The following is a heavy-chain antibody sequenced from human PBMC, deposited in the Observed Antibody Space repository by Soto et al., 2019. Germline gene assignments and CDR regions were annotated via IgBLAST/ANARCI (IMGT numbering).Heavy chain of an antibody. CDR1: GFTFSSYG. J-gene: IGHJ6*02. V-gene: IGHV3-30*18. CDR2: ISYDGSNI. D-gene: IGHD3-9*01. Sequence: QVQLVESGGGVVQPGRSLRLSCAASGFTFSSYGMHWVRQAPGKGLEWVAVISYDGSNIYYADSVKGRFTISRDNSKNRLYLQMNSLRAEDTAVYYCAKVDYDILTCYYDYYYGMDVWGQGTTVTVSS. CDR3: AKVDYDILTCYYDYYYGMDV.